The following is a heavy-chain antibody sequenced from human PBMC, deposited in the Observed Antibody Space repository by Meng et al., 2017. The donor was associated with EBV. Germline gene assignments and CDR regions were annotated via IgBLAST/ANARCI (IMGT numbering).Heavy chain of an antibody. CDR2: IIPIFGTA. D-gene: IGHD6-13*01. Sequence: EQLVQSGAEVKKAGSSVKVSCKASGGTFSSYAISWVRQAPGQGLEWMGGIIPIFGTANYAQKFQGRVTITADKSTSTAYMELGSLRSEDTAVYYCARAEIAAAGRLDYWGQGTLVTVSS. V-gene: IGHV1-69*06. CDR3: ARAEIAAAGRLDY. J-gene: IGHJ4*02. CDR1: GGTFSSYA.